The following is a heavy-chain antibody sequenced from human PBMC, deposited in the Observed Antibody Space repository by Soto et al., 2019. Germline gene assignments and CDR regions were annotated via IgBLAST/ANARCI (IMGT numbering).Heavy chain of an antibody. CDR1: GFTFSSYA. CDR3: AKDFGYNYGYDAFDI. Sequence: EVQLLEFGGGSVQPGGSLRLSCAASGFTFSSYAMSWVRQAQGKGLEWVAGVSGSGGSTYCVDSVKGRFTISRDNSKNSLYLQVNSLRGDDSAVYYCAKDFGYNYGYDAFDIGGQGTMVTVSS. CDR2: VSGSGGST. D-gene: IGHD5-18*01. J-gene: IGHJ3*02. V-gene: IGHV3-23*01.